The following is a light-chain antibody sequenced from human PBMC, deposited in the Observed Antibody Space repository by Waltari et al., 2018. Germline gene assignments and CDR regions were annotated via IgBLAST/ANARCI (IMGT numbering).Light chain of an antibody. Sequence: ENVLTQSPGTLSLSPGERATLSCRASQSVSSSYLAWYQQKPGQAPRLLIYGASSRATGIPDRFSGSGSGTDFILTISRLEPEDFAVYYCQQYGSSLLTFGGGTKVEIK. V-gene: IGKV3-20*01. CDR2: GAS. J-gene: IGKJ4*01. CDR1: QSVSSSY. CDR3: QQYGSSLLT.